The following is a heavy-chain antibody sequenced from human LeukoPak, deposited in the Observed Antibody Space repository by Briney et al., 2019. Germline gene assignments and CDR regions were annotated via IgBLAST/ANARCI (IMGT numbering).Heavy chain of an antibody. CDR3: ATPQGDY. CDR2: ISDSTGST. CDR1: GFTFSKYA. Sequence: GGSLRLSCAASGFTFSKYAMNWVRQAPGKGLEWVSAISDSTGSTYYADSVKGRFTISRDNSKNTLYLQMNSLRVEDTAVYYCATPQGDYWGQGTLVTVSS. J-gene: IGHJ4*02. V-gene: IGHV3-23*01.